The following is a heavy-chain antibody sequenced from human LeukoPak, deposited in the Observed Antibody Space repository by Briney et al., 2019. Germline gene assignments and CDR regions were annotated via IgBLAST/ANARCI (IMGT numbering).Heavy chain of an antibody. CDR3: AKDGHYYDSSGYYYTFYFDY. V-gene: IGHV3-23*01. CDR1: GFTFSSYA. Sequence: GSLRLSCAASGFTFSSYAMSWVRQAPGKGLEWVSAISGSGGSTYYADSVKGRFTISRDNSKNTLYLQMNSLRAEDTAVYYCAKDGHYYDSSGYYYTFYFDYWGQGTLVTVSS. CDR2: ISGSGGST. J-gene: IGHJ4*02. D-gene: IGHD3-22*01.